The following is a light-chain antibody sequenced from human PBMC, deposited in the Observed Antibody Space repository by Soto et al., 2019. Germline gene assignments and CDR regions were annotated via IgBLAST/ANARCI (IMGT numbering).Light chain of an antibody. J-gene: IGKJ1*01. CDR2: RVS. V-gene: IGKV2-30*01. CDR3: QQYKNWLTWT. CDR1: ESLVYTDGNTY. Sequence: DVVMTQSPVSLPVTLGQPASISCRSSESLVYTDGNTYLNWFQQRPGQSPRRLIYRVSNRDSGVPDRFTGSGSGTEFTLKISSLQSEDLAVYYCQQYKNWLTWTFGQGTKVEI.